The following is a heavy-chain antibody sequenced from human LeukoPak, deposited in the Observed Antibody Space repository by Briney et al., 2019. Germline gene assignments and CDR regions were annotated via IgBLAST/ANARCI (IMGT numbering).Heavy chain of an antibody. CDR3: ASHTYYDTHGFHLGWFDP. D-gene: IGHD3-22*01. J-gene: IGHJ5*02. CDR2: VYYTGST. V-gene: IGHV4-59*08. Sequence: PPETLSLTCTVSGGSISPYYWSWIRQPPGKALEWIGSVYYTGSTKYDPSLNSRLTISVDTSKNQFALMLTSVTAADTAVYYCASHTYYDTHGFHLGWFDPWGQGSVVTVSS. CDR1: GGSISPYY.